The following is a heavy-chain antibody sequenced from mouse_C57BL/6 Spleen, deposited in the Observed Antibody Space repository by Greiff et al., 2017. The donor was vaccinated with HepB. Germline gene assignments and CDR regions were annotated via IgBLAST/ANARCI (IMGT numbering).Heavy chain of an antibody. CDR1: GYTFTSYW. CDR3: ARGEERTGYYFDY. CDR2: IYPGSGST. Sequence: VQLKQPGAELVKPGASVNMSCKASGYTFTSYWITWVKQRPGQGLEWIGDIYPGSGSTNYNEKFKSKATLTVDTSSSTDYMQLSSLTSEDSAVYYCARGEERTGYYFDYWGQGTTLTVSS. J-gene: IGHJ2*01. V-gene: IGHV1-55*01.